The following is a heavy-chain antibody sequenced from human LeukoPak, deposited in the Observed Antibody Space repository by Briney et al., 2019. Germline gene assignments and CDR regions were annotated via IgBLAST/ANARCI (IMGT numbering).Heavy chain of an antibody. CDR1: GGSISSGGYY. Sequence: PSETLSLTCTVSGGSISSGGYYWSWIRQHPGKGLEWIGYIYYSGSTYYNPSLKSRVTISVDTSKNQFSLKLSSVTAADTAVYYCARGVFSSWYVLRGLSVPPYGMDVWGQGTTVTVSS. D-gene: IGHD6-13*01. CDR3: ARGVFSSWYVLRGLSVPPYGMDV. V-gene: IGHV4-31*03. CDR2: IYYSGST. J-gene: IGHJ6*02.